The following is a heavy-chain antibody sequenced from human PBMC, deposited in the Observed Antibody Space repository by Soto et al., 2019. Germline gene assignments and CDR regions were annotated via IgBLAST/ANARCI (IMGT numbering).Heavy chain of an antibody. D-gene: IGHD1-26*01. CDR2: IYYSGST. J-gene: IGHJ4*02. Sequence: PSETLSLTCTVSGGSISSYYWSWIRQPPGKGLEWIGYIYYSGSTNYNPSLRSRVTISVDTSKNQFSLKLSSVTAADTAVYYCARGSYGGNTWGQGTLVTVSS. CDR3: ARGSYGGNT. V-gene: IGHV4-59*01. CDR1: GGSISSYY.